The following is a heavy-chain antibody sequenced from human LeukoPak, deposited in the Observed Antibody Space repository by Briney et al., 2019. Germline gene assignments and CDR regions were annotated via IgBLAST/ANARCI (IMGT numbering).Heavy chain of an antibody. CDR1: GFAFSSYE. J-gene: IGHJ4*02. CDR2: ISSNADTI. Sequence: GGSLRLSCAASGFAFSSYEMNWVRQAPGKGLEWVSYISSNADTIYYADSVKGRFTIFRDNAKKSLYLQMHSLRVEDTAVYYCSSAYGGLLDHWGQGTLVTVSS. D-gene: IGHD3-16*01. V-gene: IGHV3-48*03. CDR3: SSAYGGLLDH.